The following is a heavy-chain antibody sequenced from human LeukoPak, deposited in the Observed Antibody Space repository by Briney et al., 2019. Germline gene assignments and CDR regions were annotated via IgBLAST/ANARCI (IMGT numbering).Heavy chain of an antibody. CDR2: ISLTGRT. Sequence: SETLYLTFGVSGGSIRSTNWWSWVRQPPGQGLEWIGEISLTGRTNYNPSLNGRVTMSLDESRNQLSLNLTSVTAADTAIYYSSRETGVFCPFGYRGQGTLVIVPP. J-gene: IGHJ4*02. CDR1: GGSIRSTNW. V-gene: IGHV4-4*02. CDR3: SRETGVFCPFGY. D-gene: IGHD7-27*01.